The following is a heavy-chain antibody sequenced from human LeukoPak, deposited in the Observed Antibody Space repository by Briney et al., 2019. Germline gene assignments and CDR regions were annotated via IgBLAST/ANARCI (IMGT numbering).Heavy chain of an antibody. CDR3: ARDGGSRYYDSSGYYDYYYYGMDV. D-gene: IGHD3-22*01. CDR2: IYSGGST. CDR1: GFTVSSNY. J-gene: IGHJ6*02. V-gene: IGHV3-66*01. Sequence: GGSLRLSCAASGFTVSSNYISWVRQAPGKGLEWVSVIYSGGSTYYADSVKGRFTISRDNSKNTLYLQMNSLRAEDTAVYYCARDGGSRYYDSSGYYDYYYYGMDVWGQGTTVTVSS.